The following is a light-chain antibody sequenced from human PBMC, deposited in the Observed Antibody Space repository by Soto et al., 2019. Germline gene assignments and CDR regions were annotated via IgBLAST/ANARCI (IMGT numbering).Light chain of an antibody. V-gene: IGKV3-11*01. Sequence: EIVLTRSPASLSSFPGDRVTLSCRASQSVSSHLAWYQQKPGQAPRLLIYDASKRPTGIPARFSGSGSGTDFTLTISSLEPEDFAVYYCQQRSDRLPITFGQGTRLEIK. CDR3: QQRSDRLPIT. CDR2: DAS. J-gene: IGKJ5*01. CDR1: QSVSSH.